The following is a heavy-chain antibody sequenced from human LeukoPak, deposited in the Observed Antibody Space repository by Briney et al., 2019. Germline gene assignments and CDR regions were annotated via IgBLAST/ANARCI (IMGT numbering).Heavy chain of an antibody. CDR1: GYTFTSYG. Sequence: ASVKVSCKASGYTFTSYGISWVRQAPGQGLEGMGWISAYNGNTNYAQKLQGRVTMTTDTSRSTAYMALRSLSSDDTAVYYCARDRTRDQLLRSVDWFDPWGQGTLVTVSS. J-gene: IGHJ5*02. V-gene: IGHV1-18*01. CDR3: ARDRTRDQLLRSVDWFDP. D-gene: IGHD2-2*01. CDR2: ISAYNGNT.